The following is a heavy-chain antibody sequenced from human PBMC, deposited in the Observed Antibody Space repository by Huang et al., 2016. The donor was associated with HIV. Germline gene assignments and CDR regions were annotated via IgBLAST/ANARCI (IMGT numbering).Heavy chain of an antibody. V-gene: IGHV1-8*03. CDR1: GYTFTNYD. CDR2: INPKTGNT. J-gene: IGHJ4*02. D-gene: IGHD4-17*01. CDR3: ARSAYGDLDY. Sequence: QVHLVQSGAEVKKPGASVKVSCKASGYTFTNYDSNWVRRAPGRGVELMGWINPKTGNTGFAQSLKGRVTITRKTSITTAYMELTSLTSEDTAVYYCARSAYGDLDYWGLGTLVIVSS.